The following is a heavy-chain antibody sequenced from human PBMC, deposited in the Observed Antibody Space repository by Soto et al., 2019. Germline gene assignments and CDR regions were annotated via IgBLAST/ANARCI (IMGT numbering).Heavy chain of an antibody. CDR3: ARPSYGSPFYYGMDV. CDR1: GFTFSNFG. J-gene: IGHJ6*02. Sequence: QVQLVESGGGVVQPGKSLRLSCVASGFTFSNFGMHWVRQAPGKGLEWVALIYDDGGNKYYADSVKGRFTISRDNSENTLHLQMNSVRAEDTAVYYCARPSYGSPFYYGMDVWGQGTTVTVSS. D-gene: IGHD3-10*01. CDR2: IYDDGGNK. V-gene: IGHV3-33*01.